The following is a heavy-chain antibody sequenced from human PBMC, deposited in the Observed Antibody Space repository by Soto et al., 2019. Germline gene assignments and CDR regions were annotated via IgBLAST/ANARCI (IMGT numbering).Heavy chain of an antibody. V-gene: IGHV4-59*01. J-gene: IGHJ4*02. CDR2: IYYSGST. CDR3: ARGYCSGGSCYKPIDY. Sequence: KTSETLSLTCTVSGGSISSYYWSWIRQPPGKGLEWIGYIYYSGSTNYNPSLKSRVTISVDTSKNQFSLKLSSVTAADTAVYYCARGYCSGGSCYKPIDYWGQGTLVTVSS. D-gene: IGHD2-15*01. CDR1: GGSISSYY.